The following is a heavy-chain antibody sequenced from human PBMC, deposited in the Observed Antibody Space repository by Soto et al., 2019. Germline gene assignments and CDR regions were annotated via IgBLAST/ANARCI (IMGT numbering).Heavy chain of an antibody. CDR1: GYSFTSYW. J-gene: IGHJ6*02. Sequence: GQSVKISCKGSGYSFTSYWSSWVRQMPGKGLEWMGRIDPSDSYTNYSPSFQGHVTISADKSISTAYLQWSSLKASDTAMYYCATTSTGDYYYGMDVWGQGTTVTSP. CDR3: ATTSTGDYYYGMDV. V-gene: IGHV5-10-1*01. D-gene: IGHD4-17*01. CDR2: IDPSDSYT.